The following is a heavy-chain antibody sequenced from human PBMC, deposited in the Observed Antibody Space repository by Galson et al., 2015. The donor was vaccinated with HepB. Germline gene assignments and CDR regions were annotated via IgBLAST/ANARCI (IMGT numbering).Heavy chain of an antibody. CDR1: GGSISSYY. D-gene: IGHD2-15*01. Sequence: ETLSLTCTVSGGSISSYYWSWIRQPPGKGLEWIGYIYYSGSTNYNPSLKSRVTISVDTSKNQFSLKLSSVTAADTAVYYCARGYCSGGSCHFDYWGQGTLVTVSS. CDR3: ARGYCSGGSCHFDY. CDR2: IYYSGST. V-gene: IGHV4-59*01. J-gene: IGHJ4*02.